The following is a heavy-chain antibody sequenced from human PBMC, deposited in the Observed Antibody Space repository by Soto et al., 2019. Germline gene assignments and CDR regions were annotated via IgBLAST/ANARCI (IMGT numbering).Heavy chain of an antibody. V-gene: IGHV3-30-3*01. CDR2: ISYDGSNK. CDR3: ARDQYRGYDFWGPDY. Sequence: GGSLRLSCAASGFTSSSYARHWVRQAPGKGLEWVAAISYDGSNKYYADSVKGRFTISRDNSKNTLYLQMNSLRAEDRAVYYCARDQYRGYDFWGPDYWGQGTLVTVSS. CDR1: GFTSSSYA. D-gene: IGHD5-12*01. J-gene: IGHJ4*02.